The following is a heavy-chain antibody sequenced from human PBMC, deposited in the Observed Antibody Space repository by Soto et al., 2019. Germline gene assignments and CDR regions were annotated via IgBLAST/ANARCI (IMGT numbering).Heavy chain of an antibody. J-gene: IGHJ6*04. V-gene: IGHV4-39*01. D-gene: IGHD6-19*01. Sequence: PSETLSLTCTVSGGSISSSSYYWGWIRPPPGKGLEWIGSIYYSGSTYYNPSLKSRVTISVDKSKNQFSLRLSSVTAADTAVYYCARHDRYRSGWYTARYYYYAMAVWGKGTTVTVS. CDR1: GGSISSSSYY. CDR3: ARHDRYRSGWYTARYYYYAMAV. CDR2: IYYSGST.